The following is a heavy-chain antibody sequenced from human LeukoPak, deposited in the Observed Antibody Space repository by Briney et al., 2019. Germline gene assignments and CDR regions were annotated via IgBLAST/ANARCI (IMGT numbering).Heavy chain of an antibody. Sequence: SETLSLTCTVSGGSINSSSYYWGWIRQPPGKGLEWIGSIYYSGSTYYNPSLKSRVTISVDTSKNQFSLKLCSVTAADTAVYYCARHTYYYGSGSYRSFQHWGQGTLVTVSS. CDR2: IYYSGST. CDR1: GGSINSSSYY. J-gene: IGHJ1*01. D-gene: IGHD3-10*01. V-gene: IGHV4-39*01. CDR3: ARHTYYYGSGSYRSFQH.